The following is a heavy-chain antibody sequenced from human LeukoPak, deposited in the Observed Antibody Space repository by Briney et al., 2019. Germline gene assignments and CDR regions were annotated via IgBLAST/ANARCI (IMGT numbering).Heavy chain of an antibody. D-gene: IGHD1-14*01. CDR1: GGSISSSSYY. J-gene: IGHJ3*02. V-gene: IGHV4-39*01. CDR3: ASRMDDAFDI. Sequence: SETLSPTCTVSGGSISSSSYYWGWIRQPPGKGLEWIGSIYYSGSTYYNPSLKSRVTISVDTSKNQFSLKLSSVTAADTAVYYCASRMDDAFDIWGQGTMVTVSS. CDR2: IYYSGST.